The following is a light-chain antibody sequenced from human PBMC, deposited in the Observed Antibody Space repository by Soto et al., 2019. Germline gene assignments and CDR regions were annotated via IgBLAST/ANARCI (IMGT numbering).Light chain of an antibody. Sequence: EIVLTQSPGTLSLSPGERATLSCRASQSVRDSRLAWYQQKPGQGPRLLIYNAFSRVTGIPDRFSDSGSGTDFTLTISRLEPEDFAVYYCQQYGVSPMYTFGQGTKLEVK. CDR3: QQYGVSPMYT. CDR1: QSVRDSR. CDR2: NAF. J-gene: IGKJ2*01. V-gene: IGKV3-20*01.